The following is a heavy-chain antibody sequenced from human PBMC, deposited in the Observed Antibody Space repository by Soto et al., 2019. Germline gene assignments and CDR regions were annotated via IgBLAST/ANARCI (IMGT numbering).Heavy chain of an antibody. CDR1: GYTFTSYY. Sequence: APVKVSCKASGYTFTSYYMHWVRQAPGQGLEWMGIINPSGGSTSYAQKFQGRVTMTRDTSTSTVYMELSSLRSEDTAVYYCATPADHYYYGMDVWGQGTTVTVSS. CDR3: ATPADHYYYGMDV. CDR2: INPSGGST. J-gene: IGHJ6*02. V-gene: IGHV1-46*01.